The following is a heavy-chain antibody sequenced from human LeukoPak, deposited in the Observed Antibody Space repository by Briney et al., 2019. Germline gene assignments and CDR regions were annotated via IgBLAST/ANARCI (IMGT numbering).Heavy chain of an antibody. CDR3: ARDPLRDGYNLVHY. Sequence: KTGESLRLSCAAAGFTFSSYSMNWVRQAPGKGLEWVSSISSSSSYIYYADSVKGRFTISRDNAKNSLYLQMNSVRAEDTAVYYCARDPLRDGYNLVHYWDQGTLVTVSS. J-gene: IGHJ4*02. D-gene: IGHD5-24*01. V-gene: IGHV3-21*01. CDR2: ISSSSSYI. CDR1: GFTFSSYS.